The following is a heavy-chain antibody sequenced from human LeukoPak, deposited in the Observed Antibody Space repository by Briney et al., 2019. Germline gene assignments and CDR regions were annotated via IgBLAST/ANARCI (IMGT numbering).Heavy chain of an antibody. CDR2: INPSSGST. J-gene: IGHJ4*02. CDR1: GYTFTNYF. V-gene: IGHV1-46*01. CDR3: ARAYYFDTSGYYPGGDY. Sequence: ASVKVSCKASGYTFTNYFIYWVRQAPGQGLEWMGIINPSSGSTSYPQKFQGRVTMTRDTSTSTVYKELSSLRSEDTAVYYCARAYYFDTSGYYPGGDYWGQGTLVTVSS. D-gene: IGHD3-22*01.